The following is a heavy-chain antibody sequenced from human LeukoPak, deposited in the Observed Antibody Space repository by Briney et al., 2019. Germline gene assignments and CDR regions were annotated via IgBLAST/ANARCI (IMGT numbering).Heavy chain of an antibody. CDR1: GYTFTDYH. J-gene: IGHJ5*02. D-gene: IGHD6-13*01. CDR3: ARVAQQLASWLDP. Sequence: ASLKLSCKPSGYTFTDYHMHCVRQAPGQGLEWMGWINPNSGGTKYAQKLQGRVTMTRDTSISTVYMELSRLRSDDTAVYYCARVAQQLASWLDPWGQGTLVTVSS. CDR2: INPNSGGT. V-gene: IGHV1-2*02.